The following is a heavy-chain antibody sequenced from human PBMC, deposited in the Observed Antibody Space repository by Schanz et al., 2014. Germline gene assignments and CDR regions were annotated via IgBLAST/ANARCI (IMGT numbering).Heavy chain of an antibody. V-gene: IGHV1-69*02. J-gene: IGHJ4*02. Sequence: QVQLVQSGAEVKKPGSSVKVSCKASGGTFSTYTISWVRQAPGQGLEWMGRIIPILGMANYAQKFQGRVTITADKSTFTAYMDVSSLRSEDTAVYYCASSGAGYSSSWDFDYWGQGTLVTVSS. CDR1: GGTFSTYT. D-gene: IGHD6-13*01. CDR3: ASSGAGYSSSWDFDY. CDR2: IIPILGMA.